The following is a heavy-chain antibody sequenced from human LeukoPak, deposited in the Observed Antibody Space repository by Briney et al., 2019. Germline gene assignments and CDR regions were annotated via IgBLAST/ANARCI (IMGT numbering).Heavy chain of an antibody. CDR3: ARLPPYYDILTGYENWYFDL. D-gene: IGHD3-9*01. Sequence: PSETLSLTCTVSGYSISSGYYWGWIRQPPGKGLEWIGSIYHSGSTYYNPSLESRVTISVDTSKNQFSLKLSSVTAADTAVYYCARLPPYYDILTGYENWYFDLWGRGTLVTVSS. J-gene: IGHJ2*01. CDR2: IYHSGST. V-gene: IGHV4-38-2*02. CDR1: GYSISSGYY.